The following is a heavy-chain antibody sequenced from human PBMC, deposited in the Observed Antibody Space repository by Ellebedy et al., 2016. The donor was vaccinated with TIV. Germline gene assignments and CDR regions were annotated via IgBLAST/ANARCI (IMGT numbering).Heavy chain of an antibody. CDR1: GDSISDGGYY. Sequence: MPSETLSLTCTVSGDSISDGGYYWGWIRQHPGKGLEWVGHIYYDGRTYYNPSLQSRLTISVDTSKNQFSLKLTSVTAADTAVYYCAGDYHDYGVDAFDIWGQGTMLTVSS. CDR3: AGDYHDYGVDAFDI. CDR2: IYYDGRT. D-gene: IGHD4-17*01. J-gene: IGHJ3*02. V-gene: IGHV4-31*03.